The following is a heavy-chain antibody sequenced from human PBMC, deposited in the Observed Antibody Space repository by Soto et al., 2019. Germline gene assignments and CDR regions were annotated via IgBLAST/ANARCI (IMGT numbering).Heavy chain of an antibody. CDR3: VRTLTSGRQDS. V-gene: IGHV4-59*11. Sequence: QVQLQESGPGLVKPSETLSLTCTVSGGSISGHYWSWIRQSPGKGLEWIAYIYESGSTKYNPSLKSRVTISVDTSKNQFSLKLSSVTAADTAVYYCVRTLTSGRQDSWGQGTLVTVAS. D-gene: IGHD3-10*01. CDR1: GGSISGHY. J-gene: IGHJ5*01. CDR2: IYESGST.